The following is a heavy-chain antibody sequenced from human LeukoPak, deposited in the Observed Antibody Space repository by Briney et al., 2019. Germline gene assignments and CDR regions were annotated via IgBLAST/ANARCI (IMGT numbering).Heavy chain of an antibody. CDR2: IIPIFGTA. V-gene: IGHV1-69*05. D-gene: IGHD6-6*01. CDR3: ARGGVAARPIDY. Sequence: SVKVSCKASGGTFSSYAISWVRQAPGQGLEWMGGIIPIFGTANYAQKFQGRVTITTDESTSTAYMELSSLRSEDTAVYYSARGGVAARPIDYWGQGTLVTVSS. CDR1: GGTFSSYA. J-gene: IGHJ4*02.